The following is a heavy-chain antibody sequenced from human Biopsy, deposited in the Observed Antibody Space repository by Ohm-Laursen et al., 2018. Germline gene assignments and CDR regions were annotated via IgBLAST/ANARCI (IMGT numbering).Heavy chain of an antibody. D-gene: IGHD3-10*01. Sequence: SETLSLTCSVSGDSIATFNYYWGWVRQPPGKGLEWLATIFYSGTTYFSRTLESRLTISQDPSSNQFSLRLKYVTAADTGVYYCARIYFYGLGSSDYFFDSWGQGTLVTVSS. V-gene: IGHV4-39*01. CDR1: GDSIATFNYY. CDR2: IFYSGTT. CDR3: ARIYFYGLGSSDYFFDS. J-gene: IGHJ4*02.